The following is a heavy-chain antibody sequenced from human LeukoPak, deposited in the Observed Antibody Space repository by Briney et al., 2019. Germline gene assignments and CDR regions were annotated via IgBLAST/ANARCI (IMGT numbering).Heavy chain of an antibody. CDR3: AREFAGSASGAGY. CDR1: GFTFSSYS. D-gene: IGHD1-26*01. Sequence: KPGGSLRLSCAASGFTFSSYSMNWVRQAPGKGLDWVSSMSVSSGLIYYADSVKGRFIISRDNAKSSLYLQMNRLRVEDTAVYYCAREFAGSASGAGYWGQGTLVTVSS. V-gene: IGHV3-21*01. CDR2: MSVSSGLI. J-gene: IGHJ4*02.